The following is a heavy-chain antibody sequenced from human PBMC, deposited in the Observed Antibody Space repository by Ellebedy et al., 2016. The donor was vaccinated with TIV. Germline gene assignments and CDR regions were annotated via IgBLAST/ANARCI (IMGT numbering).Heavy chain of an antibody. J-gene: IGHJ4*02. CDR1: GYTFIDYG. D-gene: IGHD6-19*01. V-gene: IGHV1-18*01. Sequence: AASVKVSCNSSGYTFIDYGVTWVLQAAGQGLDWMGWVSAYSGNTNYAENLQGRVTMTTDTSTDTAYMELRSLGSDDTAVYYCARVPLSYSSGWYSFDYWGQGTLVTVSS. CDR2: VSAYSGNT. CDR3: ARVPLSYSSGWYSFDY.